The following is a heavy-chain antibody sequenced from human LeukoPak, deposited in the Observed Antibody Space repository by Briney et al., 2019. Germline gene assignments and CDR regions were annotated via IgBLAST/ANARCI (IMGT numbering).Heavy chain of an antibody. D-gene: IGHD3-10*01. Sequence: ASVKVSCKVSGYTLTELSMHWVRQAPGKGLEWMGGFDPEDGETIYAQKFQGRVTMTEDTSTDTAYMELSSLRSEDTAVYYCARGPLSILWFGELLNYWGQGTLVTVSS. CDR1: GYTLTELS. V-gene: IGHV1-24*01. CDR3: ARGPLSILWFGELLNY. CDR2: FDPEDGET. J-gene: IGHJ4*02.